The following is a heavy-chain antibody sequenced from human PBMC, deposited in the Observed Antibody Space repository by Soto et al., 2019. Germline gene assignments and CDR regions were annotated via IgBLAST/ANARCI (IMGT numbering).Heavy chain of an antibody. D-gene: IGHD5-18*01. J-gene: IGHJ5*02. CDR1: GFTFSSYS. CDR2: ISSSSSYI. V-gene: IGHV3-21*01. CDR3: ASGLRGNGYSYGYPSWFDP. Sequence: PGGSLRLSCAASGFTFSSYSMNWVRQAPGKGLEWVSSISSSSSYIYYADSVKGRFTISRDNAKNSLYLQMNSLRAEDTAVYYCASGLRGNGYSYGYPSWFDPWXQGTLVTVSS.